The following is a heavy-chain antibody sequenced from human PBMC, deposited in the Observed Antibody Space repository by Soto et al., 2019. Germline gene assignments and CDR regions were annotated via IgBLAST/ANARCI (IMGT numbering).Heavy chain of an antibody. CDR1: GGTFSSYT. J-gene: IGHJ6*03. Sequence: SVKVSCKASGGTFSSYTISWVRQAPGQGLEWMGRIIPILGIANYAQKFQGRVTVTADKSTSTAYMELSSLRSEDTAVYYCARGGDIGHYYYYMDVWGKGTTVTVSS. D-gene: IGHD2-15*01. V-gene: IGHV1-69*02. CDR2: IIPILGIA. CDR3: ARGGDIGHYYYYMDV.